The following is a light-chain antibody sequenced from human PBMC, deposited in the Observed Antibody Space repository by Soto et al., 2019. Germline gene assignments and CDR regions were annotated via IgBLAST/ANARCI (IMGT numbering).Light chain of an antibody. V-gene: IGKV1-5*03. J-gene: IGKJ1*01. CDR1: QSIDIW. CDR2: KAS. Sequence: DIQMTQSPTTLFASVGDRVTITCRASQSIDIWLAWYQQRPGKAPKLEIYKASSLEGGVPSRFSGSGSGTEFTLTISSLQPDDFATYYCQHHKSYPRTFGQGTKVDIK. CDR3: QHHKSYPRT.